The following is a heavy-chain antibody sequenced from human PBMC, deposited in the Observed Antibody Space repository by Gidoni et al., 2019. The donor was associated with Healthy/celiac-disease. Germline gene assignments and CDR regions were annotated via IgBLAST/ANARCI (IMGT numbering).Heavy chain of an antibody. Sequence: QVQLVQSGAEVKKPGASVKVACKASEYTFTGYYMHWVRQAPGQGLEWMGWINPNSGGTNYAQKFQGRVTMTRDTSISTAYMELSRLRSDDTAVYYCARVSYSGYPRFDYWGQGTLVTVSS. CDR3: ARVSYSGYPRFDY. V-gene: IGHV1-2*02. CDR2: INPNSGGT. D-gene: IGHD3-22*01. CDR1: EYTFTGYY. J-gene: IGHJ4*02.